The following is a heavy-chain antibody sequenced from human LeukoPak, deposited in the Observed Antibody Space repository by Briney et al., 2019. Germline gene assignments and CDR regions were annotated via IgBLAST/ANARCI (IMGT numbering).Heavy chain of an antibody. Sequence: ASVKVSCKASGYTFTGYYMHWVRQAPGQGLEWMGWINPNSGGTNYAQKFQGRVTMTRDTSISTAYMELSRLRSDDTAVYYCARVTVSSGYDIDYWGQGTLVTVSS. CDR2: INPNSGGT. CDR1: GYTFTGYY. D-gene: IGHD5-12*01. J-gene: IGHJ4*02. CDR3: ARVTVSSGYDIDY. V-gene: IGHV1-2*02.